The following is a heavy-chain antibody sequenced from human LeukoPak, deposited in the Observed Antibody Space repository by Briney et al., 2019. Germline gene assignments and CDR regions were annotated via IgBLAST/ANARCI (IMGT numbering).Heavy chain of an antibody. D-gene: IGHD5-12*01. Sequence: ASVKVSCKASGNTLTRHYMHWVRQAPGQGLEWMGWISAYNGNTNYAQKLQGRVTMTTDTSTSTAYMELRSLRSDDTAVYYCARDKSGYGDYWGQGTLVTVSS. CDR1: GNTLTRHY. J-gene: IGHJ4*02. CDR3: ARDKSGYGDY. CDR2: ISAYNGNT. V-gene: IGHV1-18*04.